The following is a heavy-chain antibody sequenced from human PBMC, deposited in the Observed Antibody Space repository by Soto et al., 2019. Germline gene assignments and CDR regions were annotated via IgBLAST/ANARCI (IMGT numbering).Heavy chain of an antibody. Sequence: SDTLSLTCTVSGASMSTCSYHWAWIRQSPGKGLEWIGYIYYSGSTYYNPSLESRVAISLDTSRSQFSLTLHSVTAADTAIYYCARDRHNNFFDPWGQGTLVT. CDR1: GASMSTCSYH. V-gene: IGHV4-31*02. CDR2: IYYSGST. D-gene: IGHD6-6*01. J-gene: IGHJ5*02. CDR3: ARDRHNNFFDP.